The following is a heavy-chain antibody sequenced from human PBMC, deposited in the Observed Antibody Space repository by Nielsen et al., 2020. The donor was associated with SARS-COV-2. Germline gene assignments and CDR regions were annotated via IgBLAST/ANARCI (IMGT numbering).Heavy chain of an antibody. Sequence: SVKVSCKASGYTFTDYYIHWVRQAPGQGLEWMGRINPNSGATIYAQKFQGRVTMTRDTSISTAYLEVTRLRSDDTAVYYCARGGSIPARPLDYWGLGTLVTVSS. CDR2: INPNSGAT. CDR1: GYTFTDYY. V-gene: IGHV1-2*06. CDR3: ARGGSIPARPLDY. D-gene: IGHD6-6*01. J-gene: IGHJ4*02.